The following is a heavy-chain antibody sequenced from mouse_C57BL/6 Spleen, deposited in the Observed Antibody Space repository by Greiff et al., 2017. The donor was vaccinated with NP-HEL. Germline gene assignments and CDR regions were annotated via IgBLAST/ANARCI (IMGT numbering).Heavy chain of an antibody. V-gene: IGHV1-9*01. CDR2: ILPGSGST. D-gene: IGHD1-1*01. J-gene: IGHJ3*01. Sequence: VQLQESGAELMKPGASVKLSCQAPGSPFTGSWIEGVKKRPGHGLVWIGEILPGSGSTNYNEKFKGKATFPADTSSNTAYMQLSSLTTEDSAIYYCARKSLYYGSSFFAYWGQGTLVTVSA. CDR3: ARKSLYYGSSFFAY. CDR1: GSPFTGSW.